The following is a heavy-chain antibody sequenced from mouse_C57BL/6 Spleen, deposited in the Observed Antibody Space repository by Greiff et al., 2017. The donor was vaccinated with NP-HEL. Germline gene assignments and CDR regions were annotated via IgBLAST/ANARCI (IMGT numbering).Heavy chain of an antibody. CDR1: GFTFSSYA. D-gene: IGHD1-1*01. CDR2: ISSGGDYI. CDR3: TRDRNYGSSFLFDY. Sequence: EVKLVESGEGLVKPGGSLKLSCAASGFTFSSYAMSWVRQTPEKRLEWVAYISSGGDYIYYADTVKGRFTISRDNARNTLYLQMSSLKSEDTAMYYCTRDRNYGSSFLFDYWGQGTTLTVSS. J-gene: IGHJ2*01. V-gene: IGHV5-9-1*02.